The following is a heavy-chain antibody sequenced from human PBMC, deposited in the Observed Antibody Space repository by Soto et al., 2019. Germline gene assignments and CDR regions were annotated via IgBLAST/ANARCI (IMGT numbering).Heavy chain of an antibody. V-gene: IGHV1-18*01. CDR1: GYTFTSYG. J-gene: IGHJ3*02. CDR2: ISAYNGNT. Sequence: ASVKVSCKASGYTFTSYGISWVRQAPGQGLEWMGWISAYNGNTNYAQKLQGRVTMTTDTSTSTAYMELRSLRSDDTAVYYCARDLTCSSTCCYVSEAYDIWGQGTMVTVSS. CDR3: ARDLTCSSTCCYVSEAYDI. D-gene: IGHD2-2*01.